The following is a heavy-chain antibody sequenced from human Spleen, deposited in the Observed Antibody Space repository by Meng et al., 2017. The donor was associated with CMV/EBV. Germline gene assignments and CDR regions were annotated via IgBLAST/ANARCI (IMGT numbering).Heavy chain of an antibody. D-gene: IGHD4-11*01. CDR3: AKDLQSGPDY. J-gene: IGHJ4*02. V-gene: IGHV3-21*01. CDR2: ISSSSSYI. CDR1: GFTFSSYS. Sequence: GESLKISCAASGFTFSSYSMNWVRQAPGKGLEWVSSISSSSSYIYYADSVKGRFTISRDNAKNSLYLQMNSLRAEDTAVYYCAKDLQSGPDYWGQGTLVTVSS.